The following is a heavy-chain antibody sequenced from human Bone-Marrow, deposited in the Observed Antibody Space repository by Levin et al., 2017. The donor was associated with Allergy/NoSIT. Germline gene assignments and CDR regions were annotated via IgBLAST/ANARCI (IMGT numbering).Heavy chain of an antibody. D-gene: IGHD1/OR15-1a*01. CDR1: GFDFHIYI. J-gene: IGHJ6*02. CDR3: GRSHPLTGTTHFSYQDGMDV. Sequence: GGSLRLSCEASGFDFHIYIMNWVRQAPGKGLEWLSSITTGSNYKYYVDSVRGRFVISRDNGRNSLYLQMNSLRAEDTAVYYCGRSHPLTGTTHFSYQDGMDVWGQGTTVTVSS. CDR2: ITTGSNYK. V-gene: IGHV3-21*01.